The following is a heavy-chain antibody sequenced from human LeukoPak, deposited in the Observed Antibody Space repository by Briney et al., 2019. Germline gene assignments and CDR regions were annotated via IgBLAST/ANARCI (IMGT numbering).Heavy chain of an antibody. V-gene: IGHV3-23*01. CDR2: ISDSGGRT. Sequence: GALRLSCAASGFTFSSYGMSWVRQAPGKGLEWVSAISDSGGRTFYADSVKGRFTISRDNSKNTLYLQINSLRAEDTAVYYCARGQWLAPRFDYWGQGTLVTVSS. CDR1: GFTFSSYG. CDR3: ARGQWLAPRFDY. J-gene: IGHJ4*02. D-gene: IGHD6-19*01.